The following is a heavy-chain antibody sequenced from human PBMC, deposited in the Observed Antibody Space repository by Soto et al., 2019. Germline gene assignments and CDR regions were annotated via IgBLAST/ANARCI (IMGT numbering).Heavy chain of an antibody. CDR2: INHSGST. CDR3: AREGSVVVWFGESRRGNWFDP. J-gene: IGHJ5*02. Sequence: PSETLSLTCAVYGGSFSGYYWSWIRQPPGKGLEWIGEINHSGSTNYNPSLKSRVTISVDTSKNQFSLKLSSVTAADTAVYYCAREGSVVVWFGESRRGNWFDPWGQGTLVTVSS. V-gene: IGHV4-34*01. CDR1: GGSFSGYY. D-gene: IGHD3-10*01.